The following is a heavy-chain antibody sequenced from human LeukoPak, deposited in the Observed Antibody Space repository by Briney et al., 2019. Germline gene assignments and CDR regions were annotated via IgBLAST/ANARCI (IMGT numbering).Heavy chain of an antibody. CDR3: AKDHSADGWPTFEY. V-gene: IGHV3-53*01. D-gene: IGHD5-24*01. Sequence: PGGSLRLSCAASGFTIISNYMSWVRQAPGKGLEWVSVMYSGGSTYYADSVKGRFTISRDTSQNELYLQMNGLRADDSAMYFCAKDHSADGWPTFEYWGRGTLVTVSS. CDR1: GFTIISNY. CDR2: MYSGGST. J-gene: IGHJ4*02.